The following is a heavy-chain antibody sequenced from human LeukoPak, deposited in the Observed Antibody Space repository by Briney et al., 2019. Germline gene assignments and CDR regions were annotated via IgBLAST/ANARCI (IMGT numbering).Heavy chain of an antibody. CDR1: GGSISSYY. Sequence: PSETLSLTCTVSGGSISSYYWSWIRQPPGKGLEWIGSIYYSVSTYYNPSLKSRVTISVDTSKNQFSLKLSSVTAADTAVYYCAVKKMSIQLWLQDFDYWGQGTLVTVSS. J-gene: IGHJ4*02. V-gene: IGHV4-59*05. CDR3: AVKKMSIQLWLQDFDY. CDR2: IYYSVST. D-gene: IGHD5-18*01.